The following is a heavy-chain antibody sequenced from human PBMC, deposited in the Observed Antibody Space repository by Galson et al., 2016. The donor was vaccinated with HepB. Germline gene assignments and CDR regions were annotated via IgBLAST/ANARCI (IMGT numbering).Heavy chain of an antibody. Sequence: SVKVSCKASGYTFTSYAIHWVRQAPGQRLEWMGWTNNANGNTEYSQSFQGRVTFTRDTSASTAYMELSSLRSEDTAVYYCAREGLADGSYFDYWGRGTLVTVS. J-gene: IGHJ4*02. CDR3: AREGLADGSYFDY. D-gene: IGHD5-24*01. CDR1: GYTFTSYA. V-gene: IGHV1-3*04. CDR2: TNNANGNT.